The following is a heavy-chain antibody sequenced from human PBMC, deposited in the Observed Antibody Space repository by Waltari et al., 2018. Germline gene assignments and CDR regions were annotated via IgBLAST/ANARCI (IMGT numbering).Heavy chain of an antibody. J-gene: IGHJ6*02. D-gene: IGHD3-10*01. CDR3: AKRVWFGELVEYYYYGMDV. Sequence: EVQLLESGGGLVQPGGSLRLSCAASGFTFSSYAMSWVRQAPGKGLEWVSASSGSGGSTYYADSVKGRFTISRDNSKNTLYLQMNSLRAEDTAVYYCAKRVWFGELVEYYYYGMDVWGQGTTVTVSS. CDR2: SSGSGGST. V-gene: IGHV3-23*01. CDR1: GFTFSSYA.